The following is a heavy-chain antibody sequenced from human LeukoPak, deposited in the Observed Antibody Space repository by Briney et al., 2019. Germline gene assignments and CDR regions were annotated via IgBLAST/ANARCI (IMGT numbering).Heavy chain of an antibody. CDR3: TVYNGLGSYSDY. V-gene: IGHV3-15*01. CDR2: INSKTDGGTT. D-gene: IGHD5-24*01. J-gene: IGHJ4*02. Sequence: RINSKTDGGTTDYAAPVKGRFTISRDDSKNTLYLQMNSLKTEDTAVYYCTVYNGLGSYSDYWGQGTLVTVSS.